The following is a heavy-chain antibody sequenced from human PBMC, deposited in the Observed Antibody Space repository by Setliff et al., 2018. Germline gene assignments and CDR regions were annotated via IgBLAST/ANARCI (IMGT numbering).Heavy chain of an antibody. CDR2: VKSKSEGGTT. J-gene: IGHJ4*02. CDR1: GFTFSNAW. CDR3: ARTCSGSGCYAGLEF. D-gene: IGHD2-15*01. V-gene: IGHV3-15*01. Sequence: PGGSLRLSCAASGFTFSNAWMSWVRQAPGKGLEWVGRVKSKSEGGTTHYAGPVKGRITVSRDNSKNTLYLQMNSLRPEDTAVYYCARTCSGSGCYAGLEFWGQGTPVTVS.